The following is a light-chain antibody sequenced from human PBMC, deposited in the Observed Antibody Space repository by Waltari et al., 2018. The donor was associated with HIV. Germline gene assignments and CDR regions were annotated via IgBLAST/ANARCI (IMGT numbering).Light chain of an antibody. CDR2: SNN. CDR3: ATWDDTPTGHVL. J-gene: IGLJ2*01. V-gene: IGLV1-44*01. Sequence: QSVLAQPHSVSGTPGQRFTIPCSGTTSNIGSNVVKWYQHAPGQAPKLPISSNNQRPSGVPDRFSGFKSGTSASLAINGLQSEDEADYYCATWDDTPTGHVLFGGGTKVTVL. CDR1: TSNIGSNV.